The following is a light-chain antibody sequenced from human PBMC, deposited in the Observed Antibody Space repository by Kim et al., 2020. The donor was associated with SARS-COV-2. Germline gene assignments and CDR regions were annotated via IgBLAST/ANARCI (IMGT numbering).Light chain of an antibody. CDR1: QGISSY. Sequence: DIQLTQSPSFLSASVGDRVTITCRASQGISSYLAWYQQKPGKAPKLLIYAASTLQSGVPSRFSGSGSGTEFTLTISSLQPEEFATYYCQQLNVYPPWTFGQGTKVDIK. CDR3: QQLNVYPPWT. J-gene: IGKJ1*01. V-gene: IGKV1-9*01. CDR2: AAS.